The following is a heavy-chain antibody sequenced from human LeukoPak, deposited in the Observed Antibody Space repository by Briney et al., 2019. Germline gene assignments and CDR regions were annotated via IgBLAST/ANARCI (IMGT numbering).Heavy chain of an antibody. CDR1: GYTLISHG. J-gene: IGHJ6*03. V-gene: IGHV1-18*01. Sequence: ASVKDSCKASGYTLISHGISWVRQDPRQGLEWMGWISAYNGNTNYSQKLQGRVTMTTDTSTSTAYMDLRSLRSDDTAVYFFFRVDTAYDILTGYPDYYYMDVWGKGTTVTVSS. D-gene: IGHD3-9*01. CDR2: ISAYNGNT. CDR3: FRVDTAYDILTGYPDYYYMDV.